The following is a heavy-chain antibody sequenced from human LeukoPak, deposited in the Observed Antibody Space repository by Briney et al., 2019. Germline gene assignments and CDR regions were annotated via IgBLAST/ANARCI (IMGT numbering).Heavy chain of an antibody. CDR3: ARNISVTTSGPV. D-gene: IGHD2/OR15-2a*01. CDR1: DGSIGSGDYY. V-gene: IGHV4-30-2*06. J-gene: IGHJ4*02. Sequence: SQTLSLTCTVSDGSIGSGDYYWSWIRQSPGRGLEWIGYIYYSGTTYYNPSLKSRVTISLDRSKNQFSLKLTSVTAADTAMYYCARNISVTTSGPVWGQGTLVTVSS. CDR2: IYYSGTT.